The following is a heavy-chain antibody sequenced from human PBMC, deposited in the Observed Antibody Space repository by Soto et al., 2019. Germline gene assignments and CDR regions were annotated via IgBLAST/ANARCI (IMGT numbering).Heavy chain of an antibody. CDR3: ASLKIGFGLRYDFWSGQEAAFDI. CDR2: IYYSGST. CDR1: GGSISSGGYY. Sequence: PSETLSLSCTVSGGSISSGGYYWSWIRQHPGKGLEWIGYIYYSGSTYYNPSLKSRVTISVDTSKNQFSLKLSSVTAADTAVYFCASLKIGFGLRYDFWSGQEAAFDIWGQGTMVTVSS. J-gene: IGHJ3*02. D-gene: IGHD3-3*01. V-gene: IGHV4-31*03.